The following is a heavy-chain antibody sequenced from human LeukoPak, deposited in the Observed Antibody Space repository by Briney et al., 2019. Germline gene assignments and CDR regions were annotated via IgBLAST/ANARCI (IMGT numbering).Heavy chain of an antibody. Sequence: ASVKVSCKASGGTFSSYAISWVRQAPGQGLEWMGIINPSGGSTSYAQKFQGRVTMTRDTSTSTVYMELSSLRSEDTAVYYCARDGYYGSGSGGYFQHWGQGTLVTVSS. CDR3: ARDGYYGSGSGGYFQH. CDR2: INPSGGST. J-gene: IGHJ1*01. V-gene: IGHV1-46*01. CDR1: GGTFSSYA. D-gene: IGHD3-10*01.